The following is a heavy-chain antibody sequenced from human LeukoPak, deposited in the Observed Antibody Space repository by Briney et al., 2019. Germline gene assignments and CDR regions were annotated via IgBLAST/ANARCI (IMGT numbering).Heavy chain of an antibody. CDR1: GYSISDGNY. J-gene: IGHJ4*02. CDR3: ARISCSGGFCYEDY. D-gene: IGHD2-15*01. Sequence: SETLSLTCTVSGYSISDGNYWGWIRQPPGKGLEWIGSIFHTGSTYDNPSLKSRVTTSVDTSKNQFSLKLSSVTAADTAVYYCARISCSGGFCYEDYWGQGTLVTVSS. CDR2: IFHTGST. V-gene: IGHV4-38-2*02.